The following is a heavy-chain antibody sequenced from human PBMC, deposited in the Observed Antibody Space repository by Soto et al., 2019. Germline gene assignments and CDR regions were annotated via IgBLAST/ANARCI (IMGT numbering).Heavy chain of an antibody. J-gene: IGHJ6*02. D-gene: IGHD6-13*01. V-gene: IGHV3-30*18. CDR2: ISYDGSNK. Sequence: GGSLRLSCAASGFTFSSYGMHWVRQAPGKWLEWVAVISYDGSNKYYVDSVKGRFTISRDNSKNTLYLQMNSLRAEDTAVYYCAKDKVSSSDYYYGMDVWGQGTTVTVSS. CDR1: GFTFSSYG. CDR3: AKDKVSSSDYYYGMDV.